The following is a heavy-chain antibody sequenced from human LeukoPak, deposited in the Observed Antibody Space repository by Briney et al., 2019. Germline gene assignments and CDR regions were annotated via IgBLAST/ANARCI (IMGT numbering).Heavy chain of an antibody. CDR2: ISSGTSYI. D-gene: IGHD3-10*01. Sequence: GGSLRLSCAASGFTFSSYSMNWVRQAPGKGLEWVSSISSGTSYIYYADSVKGRFTISGDNAKNSLYLQMNSLRAEDTAVYYCARAGNYYGRHTNWFDPWGQGTLVTVSS. CDR3: ARAGNYYGRHTNWFDP. V-gene: IGHV3-21*01. CDR1: GFTFSSYS. J-gene: IGHJ5*02.